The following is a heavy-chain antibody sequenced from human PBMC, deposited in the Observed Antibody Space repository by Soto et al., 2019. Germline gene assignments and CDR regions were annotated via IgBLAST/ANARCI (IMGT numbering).Heavy chain of an antibody. CDR1: GFTFSSYA. CDR2: ISYDGSNK. J-gene: IGHJ4*02. Sequence: GGSLRLSCAASGFTFSSYAMHWVRQAPGKGLEWVAVISYDGSNKYYADSVKGRFTISRDNSKNTLYLQMNSLRAEDTAVYYCASAQLEYCSPPSRNVWFGELLFCGFDYWGQGTLVTVSS. V-gene: IGHV3-30-3*01. CDR3: ASAQLEYCSPPSRNVWFGELLFCGFDY. D-gene: IGHD3-10*01.